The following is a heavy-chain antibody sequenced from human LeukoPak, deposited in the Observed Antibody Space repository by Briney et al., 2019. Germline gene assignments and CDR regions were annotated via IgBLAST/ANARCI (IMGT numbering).Heavy chain of an antibody. V-gene: IGHV3-74*01. D-gene: IGHD5-24*01. CDR1: GFTFSKYW. J-gene: IGHJ4*02. CDR2: INEDGRTT. Sequence: GGSLRLSCAASGFTFSKYWMHWVRQTPGKGLVWVSRINEDGRTTTYADSVKGRFTIFRDNAKNTLYLEMNSLSAEDTALYFCTRDLRGRDDYWGQGTLVTVSS. CDR3: TRDLRGRDDY.